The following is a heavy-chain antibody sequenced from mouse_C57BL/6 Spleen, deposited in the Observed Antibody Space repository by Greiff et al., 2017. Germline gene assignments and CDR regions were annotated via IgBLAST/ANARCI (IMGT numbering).Heavy chain of an antibody. CDR3: ARGGYGSSYGAMDY. D-gene: IGHD1-1*01. CDR1: GYTFTDYY. Sequence: EVQLQQSGPELVKPGASVKISCKASGYTFTDYYMNWVKQSHGKSLEWIGDINPNNGGTSYNQKFKGKATLTGDKSSSTAYMELRSLTSEDSAVYYCARGGYGSSYGAMDYWGQGTSVTVSS. V-gene: IGHV1-26*01. CDR2: INPNNGGT. J-gene: IGHJ4*01.